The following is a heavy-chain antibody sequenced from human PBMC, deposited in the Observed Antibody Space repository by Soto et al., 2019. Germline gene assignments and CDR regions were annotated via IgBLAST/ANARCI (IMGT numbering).Heavy chain of an antibody. Sequence: GGSLRLACAASGFTFSSYAMHWVRQAPGKGLEWVAVISYDGSNKYYADSVKGRFTISRDNSKNTLYLQMNSLRAEDTAVYYFAKDSRYSGSYYPPDPFAYWGQGTLVTVSS. D-gene: IGHD1-26*01. CDR3: AKDSRYSGSYYPPDPFAY. CDR2: ISYDGSNK. CDR1: GFTFSSYA. J-gene: IGHJ4*02. V-gene: IGHV3-30-3*01.